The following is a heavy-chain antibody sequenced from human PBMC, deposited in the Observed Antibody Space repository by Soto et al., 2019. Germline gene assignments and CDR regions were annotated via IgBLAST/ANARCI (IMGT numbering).Heavy chain of an antibody. CDR1: GYTFTSYS. D-gene: IGHD2-2*01. V-gene: IGHV1-18*01. Sequence: ASVKVSSKASGYTFTSYSINWVRQAPGPGLEWMGRINAYNGDTNFAQKFQGRVTLTTGTSTTTAYMELRSLRSDDTAVYYCARVVVGYCSRTSGPLDFWGQGTLVTVSS. J-gene: IGHJ4*02. CDR2: INAYNGDT. CDR3: ARVVVGYCSRTSGPLDF.